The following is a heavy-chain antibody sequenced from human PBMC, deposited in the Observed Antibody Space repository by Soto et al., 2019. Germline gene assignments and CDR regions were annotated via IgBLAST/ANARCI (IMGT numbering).Heavy chain of an antibody. J-gene: IGHJ6*02. V-gene: IGHV3-15*01. CDR2: IKSKTDGWTT. CDR3: TKERYSYYYYGMDV. D-gene: IGHD5-18*01. CDR1: GFTFSNAW. Sequence: XESLSLSCAASGFTFSNAWMSWVRQAPGKGLEWVGRIKSKTDGWTTDYAAPVKGRFTISRDDSKNTLYLQMNSLKTEDTAVYYCTKERYSYYYYGMDVWGQGTTVTVSS.